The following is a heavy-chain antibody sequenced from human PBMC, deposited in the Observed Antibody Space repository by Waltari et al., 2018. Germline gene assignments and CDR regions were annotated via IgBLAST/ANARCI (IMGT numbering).Heavy chain of an antibody. V-gene: IGHV4-59*01. Sequence: QVQLQESGPGLVKPSETLSLTCTVSGGSISSYYWSWIRQPPGKGLEWIGYIYYSGSTNYNPSRKSRVTRSVDTSKNQFSLKRSSVTAADTAVYYCARDLPRYCSSTSCYDAFDIWGQGTMVTVSS. CDR2: IYYSGST. D-gene: IGHD2-2*01. J-gene: IGHJ3*02. CDR1: GGSISSYY. CDR3: ARDLPRYCSSTSCYDAFDI.